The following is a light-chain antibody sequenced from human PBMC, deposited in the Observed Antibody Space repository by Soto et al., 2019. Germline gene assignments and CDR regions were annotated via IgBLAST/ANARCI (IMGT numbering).Light chain of an antibody. CDR2: DAS. V-gene: IGKV3-15*01. J-gene: IGKJ2*01. CDR1: QSVHNS. Sequence: ETMMTQSPATLSVSPGERATLSCRASQSVHNSLAWYQQRPGQAPRLLIYDASTRATGIPARFSGSGSGTEFTLTISSLQSEDFSVYYCQQYNDWPPYTFGQGTQLEIK. CDR3: QQYNDWPPYT.